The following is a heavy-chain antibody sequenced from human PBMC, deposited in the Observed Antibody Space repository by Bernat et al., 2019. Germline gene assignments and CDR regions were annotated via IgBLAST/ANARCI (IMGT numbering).Heavy chain of an antibody. CDR1: GYTFTSYA. Sequence: QVQLVQSGAEVKKPGASVKVSCKASGYTFTSYAMHWVRQAPGQRLEWMGWINAGNCNTKYSQKFQGRVTITRDTSASTAYMELSSLRSEDTAVYYCARDPGDYYYYGMDVWGQGTTVTVSS. J-gene: IGHJ6*02. V-gene: IGHV1-3*01. CDR2: INAGNCNT. D-gene: IGHD4-17*01. CDR3: ARDPGDYYYYGMDV.